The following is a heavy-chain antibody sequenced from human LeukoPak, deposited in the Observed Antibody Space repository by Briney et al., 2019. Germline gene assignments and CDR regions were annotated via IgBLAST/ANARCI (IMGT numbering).Heavy chain of an antibody. CDR1: GYIFTSYN. D-gene: IGHD3-16*01. J-gene: IGHJ4*02. Sequence: ASVKVSCKASGYIFTSYNIYWVRQAPGQGLEWMGIINPSGGTTNYAQKFKGRVTMTRDTSTSTVYMELSSLRSEDTAVYYCASIRRGELWVYFDYWGQGTLVTVSS. CDR2: INPSGGTT. CDR3: ASIRRGELWVYFDY. V-gene: IGHV1-46*01.